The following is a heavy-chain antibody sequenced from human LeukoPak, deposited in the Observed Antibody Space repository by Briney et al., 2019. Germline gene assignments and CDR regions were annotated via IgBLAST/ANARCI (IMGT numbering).Heavy chain of an antibody. CDR2: IWYDGSDK. CDR3: ARDLDIVVVPAARGYYYYGMDV. CDR1: GFTFSTYG. D-gene: IGHD2-2*03. J-gene: IGHJ6*02. V-gene: IGHV3-33*01. Sequence: GGSLRLSCAASGFTFSTYGMHWVRQAPGKGLEWVALIWYDGSDKYYADSVKGRFTISRDNSKNTLYLQMNSLRAEDTAVYYCARDLDIVVVPAARGYYYYGMDVWGQGTTVTVSS.